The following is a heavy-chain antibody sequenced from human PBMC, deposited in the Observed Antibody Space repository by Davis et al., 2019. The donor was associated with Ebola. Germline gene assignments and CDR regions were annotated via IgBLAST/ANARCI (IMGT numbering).Heavy chain of an antibody. CDR2: IRSKANSYAT. D-gene: IGHD3-10*01. CDR1: GFTFSGSA. Sequence: GESLKISCAASGFTFSGSAMHWVRQASGKGLEWVGRIRSKANSYATAYAASVKGRFTISRDDSKNTAYLQMNSLKTEDTAVYYCAIEGYYYGSGSPPSFDPWGQGTLVTVSS. CDR3: AIEGYYYGSGSPPSFDP. J-gene: IGHJ5*02. V-gene: IGHV3-73*01.